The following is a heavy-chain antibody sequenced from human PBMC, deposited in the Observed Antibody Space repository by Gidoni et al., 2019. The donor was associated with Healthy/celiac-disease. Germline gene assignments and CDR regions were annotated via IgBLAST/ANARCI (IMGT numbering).Heavy chain of an antibody. V-gene: IGHV3-9*01. CDR2: ISWNSGSI. CDR1: GFTFDDYA. J-gene: IGHJ4*02. D-gene: IGHD3-10*01. Sequence: EVQLVESGGGLVQPGRSLRLSCAASGFTFDDYAMHWVRQAPGKGLEWVSGISWNSGSIGYADSVKGRFTISRDNAKNSLYLQMNSLRAEDTALYYCAKDIDGGASDWGQGTLVTVSS. CDR3: AKDIDGGASD.